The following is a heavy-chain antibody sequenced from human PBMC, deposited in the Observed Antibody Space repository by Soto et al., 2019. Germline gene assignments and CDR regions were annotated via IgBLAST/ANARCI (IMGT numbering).Heavy chain of an antibody. CDR2: ISWNSGSI. D-gene: IGHD3-10*01. Sequence: PGGSLRLSCAASGFTFDDYAMHWVRQAPGKGLEWVSGISWNSGSIGYADSVKGRFTISRDNAKNSLYLQMNSLRAEDTAVYYCARDRITMVRGVTNYFDYWGQGTLVTVSS. CDR3: ARDRITMVRGVTNYFDY. J-gene: IGHJ4*02. V-gene: IGHV3-9*01. CDR1: GFTFDDYA.